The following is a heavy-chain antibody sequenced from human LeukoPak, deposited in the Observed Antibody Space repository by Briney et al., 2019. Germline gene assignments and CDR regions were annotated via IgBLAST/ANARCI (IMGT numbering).Heavy chain of an antibody. Sequence: SETRSLTCTVSGGSISSYYWSWIRQPAGKGLEWIGRIYTSGSTNYNPSLKSRVTMSVDTSKNQFSLKLSSLTAADTAVYYCAREGISDGVYYFDYWGQGTLVTVSS. D-gene: IGHD2-21*02. CDR2: IYTSGST. CDR3: AREGISDGVYYFDY. J-gene: IGHJ4*02. CDR1: GGSISSYY. V-gene: IGHV4-4*07.